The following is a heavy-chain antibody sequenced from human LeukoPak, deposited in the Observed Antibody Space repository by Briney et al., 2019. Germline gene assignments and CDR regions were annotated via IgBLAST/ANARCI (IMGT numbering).Heavy chain of an antibody. V-gene: IGHV4-61*02. Sequence: TLSLTCTVSGGSISSGSYYWSWIRQPAGKGLEWIGRIYTSGSTNYNPSLKSRVTISVDTSKNQFSLKLSSVTAADTAVYYCARVSYDSSGYYGDYWGQGTLLTVSS. CDR3: ARVSYDSSGYYGDY. CDR2: IYTSGST. J-gene: IGHJ4*02. D-gene: IGHD3-22*01. CDR1: GGSISSGSYY.